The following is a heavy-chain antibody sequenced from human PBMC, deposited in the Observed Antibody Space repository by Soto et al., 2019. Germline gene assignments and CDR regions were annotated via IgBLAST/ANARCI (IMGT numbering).Heavy chain of an antibody. CDR1: GFTVSDNY. Sequence: GGSLRLSCAASGFTVSDNYMSWVRQAPGKGLEWVSIIYSGGSTYYADSVKGRFTISRDNSKNTLYFQMNSLRAEDTAVYYCARGLVRAFFDYWGQGTLVTVSS. D-gene: IGHD3-10*01. J-gene: IGHJ4*02. CDR3: ARGLVRAFFDY. CDR2: IYSGGST. V-gene: IGHV3-66*01.